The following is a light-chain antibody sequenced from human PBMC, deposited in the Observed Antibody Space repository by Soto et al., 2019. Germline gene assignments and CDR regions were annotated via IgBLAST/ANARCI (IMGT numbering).Light chain of an antibody. Sequence: EIVLTQSPGTLSLSPGERATLSCRASQSVSSSYLAWYQQKPGQAPRLLICGASSRATGIPDRVSGSGSGTDFTLTISRLEPEDFAVYYCKQYGSSRMYTFGQGTKLEIK. CDR3: KQYGSSRMYT. CDR1: QSVSSSY. CDR2: GAS. J-gene: IGKJ2*01. V-gene: IGKV3-20*01.